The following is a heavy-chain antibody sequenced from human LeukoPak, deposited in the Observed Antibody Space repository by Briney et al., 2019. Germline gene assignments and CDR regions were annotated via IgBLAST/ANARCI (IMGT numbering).Heavy chain of an antibody. V-gene: IGHV4-34*01. CDR2: INHSGST. CDR3: ARGRSGYSRMDV. Sequence: PSETLSLTCAVYGGSFSGYYWSWIRQPPGKGLEWIGEINHSGSTNYNPSLKSRVTISVDTSKNRFSLKLSSVTAADTAVYYCARGRSGYSRMDVWGQGTTVTVS. CDR1: GGSFSGYY. J-gene: IGHJ6*02. D-gene: IGHD3-22*01.